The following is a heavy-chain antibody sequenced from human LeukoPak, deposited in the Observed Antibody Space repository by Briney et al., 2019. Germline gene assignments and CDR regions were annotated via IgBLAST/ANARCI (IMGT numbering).Heavy chain of an antibody. V-gene: IGHV4-34*01. D-gene: IGHD2-2*01. J-gene: IGHJ6*03. Sequence: SESLSLSCAVYGGSFSGYYWSWIRQPPGKGREWIGEINDSGSTNYNPSLKSRVTISVDTSKNQFSLKLSSVSAADTAVYYCARGVLHCSSTSCRSYYMDVWGKGTTVTVSS. CDR2: INDSGST. CDR1: GGSFSGYY. CDR3: ARGVLHCSSTSCRSYYMDV.